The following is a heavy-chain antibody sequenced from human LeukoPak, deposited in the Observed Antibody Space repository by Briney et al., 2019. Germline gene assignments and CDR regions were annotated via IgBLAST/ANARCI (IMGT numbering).Heavy chain of an antibody. J-gene: IGHJ4*02. D-gene: IGHD6-13*01. CDR3: ARGGYIYSSSWYLFDY. Sequence: SETLSLTCTVSGDSISSGSYYWSWIRQPAGKGLEWIGRVYTSGSTNYHPSLKSRVTMSVDTSKNQFSLKLSSVTAADTAVYYRARGGYIYSSSWYLFDYWGQGTLVTVSS. CDR1: GDSISSGSYY. V-gene: IGHV4-61*02. CDR2: VYTSGST.